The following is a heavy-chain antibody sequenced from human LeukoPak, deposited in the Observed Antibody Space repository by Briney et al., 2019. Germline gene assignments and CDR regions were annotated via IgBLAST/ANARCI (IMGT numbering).Heavy chain of an antibody. CDR2: INHSGST. Sequence: SETLSLTCAVYSGSFSGYYWNWTRQPPGKGLEWIGEINHSGSTNFNPPLKSRVHKPVDTSKNQFSLKLGHVTGPDHAGIYLARGRALFDWGEGTLVTVSS. CDR3: ARGRALFD. V-gene: IGHV4-34*01. D-gene: IGHD2-21*01. CDR1: SGSFSGYY. J-gene: IGHJ4*02.